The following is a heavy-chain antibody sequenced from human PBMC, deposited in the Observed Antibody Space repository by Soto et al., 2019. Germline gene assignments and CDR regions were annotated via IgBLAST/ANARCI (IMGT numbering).Heavy chain of an antibody. CDR2: IYYSGST. D-gene: IGHD1-20*01. Sequence: SETLSLTCTVSGGSISSSSYYWGWIRQPPGKGLEWIGSIYYSGSTYYNPSLKSRVTISVDTSKNQFSLKLSSVTAAVTAVYYCARRYGRNFDYWGQGTLVTVSS. J-gene: IGHJ4*02. CDR1: GGSISSSSYY. V-gene: IGHV4-39*01. CDR3: ARRYGRNFDY.